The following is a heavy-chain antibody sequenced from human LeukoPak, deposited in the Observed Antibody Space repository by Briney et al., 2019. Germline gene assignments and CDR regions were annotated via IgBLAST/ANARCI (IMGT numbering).Heavy chain of an antibody. CDR3: DRPYYYDSRIDP. D-gene: IGHD3-22*01. Sequence: PSQTLSLTCTVSGVSISSGDYYWSWIRQPPGKGLEWIGYTYYSGSTYYNPSPKSRVTISVDTSKNQFSLKLSSVTAADTAVYYCDRPYYYDSRIDPWGQGTRVTVSS. CDR1: GVSISSGDYY. V-gene: IGHV4-30-4*01. CDR2: TYYSGST. J-gene: IGHJ5*02.